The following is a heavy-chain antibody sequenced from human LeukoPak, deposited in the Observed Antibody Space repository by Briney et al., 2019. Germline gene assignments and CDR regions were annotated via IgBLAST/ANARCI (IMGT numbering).Heavy chain of an antibody. J-gene: IGHJ6*03. CDR1: GFTFSSYW. V-gene: IGHV3-7*03. Sequence: GGSLRLSCAASGFTFSSYWMSWVRQAPGKGLEWVANIKKDGSEKYYVDSVKGRFTISRDNAKNSLYLQMNSLRAEDTAVYYCARGNYYYYMDVWGKGTTVTISS. CDR3: ARGNYYYYMDV. CDR2: IKKDGSEK.